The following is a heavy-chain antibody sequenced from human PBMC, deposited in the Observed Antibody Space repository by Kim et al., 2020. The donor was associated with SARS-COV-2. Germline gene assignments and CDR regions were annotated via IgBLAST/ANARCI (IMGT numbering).Heavy chain of an antibody. CDR3: ARDLGGGYYYYGMDV. D-gene: IGHD3-16*01. V-gene: IGHV3-21*01. Sequence: DSVKVRVTISRDNAKNSLYLQMNSLRAEDTAVYYCARDLGGGYYYYGMDVWGQGTTVTVSS. J-gene: IGHJ6*02.